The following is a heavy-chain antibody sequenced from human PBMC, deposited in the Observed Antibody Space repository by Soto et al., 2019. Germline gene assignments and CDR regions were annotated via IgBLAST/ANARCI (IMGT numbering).Heavy chain of an antibody. CDR3: ASEHLGELSTTFDY. D-gene: IGHD3-16*02. J-gene: IGHJ4*02. V-gene: IGHV4-39*01. CDR1: GGYSGGSGGY. CDR2: IYYSGST. Sequence: SETMCLTCTVAGGYSGGSGGYWGWIRKPPGKGLEWIGSIYYSGSTYYNPSLKSRVTISVDTSKNQFSLKLSSVTAADTAVYYCASEHLGELSTTFDYWGQGTLVTVSS.